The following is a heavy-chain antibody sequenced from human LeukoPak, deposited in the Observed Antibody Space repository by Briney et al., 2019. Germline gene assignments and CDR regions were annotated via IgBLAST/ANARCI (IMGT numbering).Heavy chain of an antibody. V-gene: IGHV1-18*01. CDR1: GYTFTSYG. CDR2: ISAYNGNT. CDR3: ARGGVCSSTSCWSWFDP. Sequence: ASVKVSCKASGYTFTSYGISWVRQAPGQELEWMGWISAYNGNTNYAQKLQGRVTMTTDTSTSTAYMELRSLRSDDTAVYYCARGGVCSSTSCWSWFDPWGQGTLVTVSS. D-gene: IGHD2-2*01. J-gene: IGHJ5*02.